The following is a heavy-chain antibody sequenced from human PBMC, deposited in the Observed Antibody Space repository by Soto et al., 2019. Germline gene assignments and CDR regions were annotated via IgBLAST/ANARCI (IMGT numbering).Heavy chain of an antibody. CDR3: ARDANPYDILTGYYFGFDP. CDR2: IYYSGST. J-gene: IGHJ5*02. V-gene: IGHV4-59*01. CDR1: GGSISSYY. D-gene: IGHD3-9*01. Sequence: SETLSLTCTFSGGSISSYYWSWVRQPPGKGLEWIGYIYYSGSTNYNPSLKSRVTISVDTSKNQFSLKLSSVTAADTAVYYCARDANPYDILTGYYFGFDPWGQGTLVTVSS.